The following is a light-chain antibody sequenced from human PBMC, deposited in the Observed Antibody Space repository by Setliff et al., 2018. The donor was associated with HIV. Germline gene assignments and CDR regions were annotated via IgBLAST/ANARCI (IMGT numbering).Light chain of an antibody. CDR1: TNNVGSYDL. V-gene: IGLV2-23*02. CDR2: EVT. J-gene: IGLJ1*01. CDR3: CSYASGSTFV. Sequence: QSVLTQPASVSGSPGQSITISCTGSTNNVGSYDLVSWYQQHPGKAPKLMIYEVTRRPSGVSNRSSGSKSGNTASLTISGLQAEDEAEYYCCSYASGSTFVFGTGTKVT.